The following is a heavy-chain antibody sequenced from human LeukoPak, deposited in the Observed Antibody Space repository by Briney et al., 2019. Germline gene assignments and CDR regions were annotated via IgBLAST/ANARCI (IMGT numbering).Heavy chain of an antibody. CDR3: ARSDGYGDYVVHY. Sequence: PGGSLRLTCTASGFTFRNYAMNWVRQAPGKGLEWVSSISAGGDNTYDADSVKGRFTISRDNSKNTLYLQMNSLRAEDTAVYYCARSDGYGDYVVHYWGQGTLVTVSS. CDR1: GFTFRNYA. CDR2: ISAGGDNT. V-gene: IGHV3-23*01. J-gene: IGHJ4*02. D-gene: IGHD4-17*01.